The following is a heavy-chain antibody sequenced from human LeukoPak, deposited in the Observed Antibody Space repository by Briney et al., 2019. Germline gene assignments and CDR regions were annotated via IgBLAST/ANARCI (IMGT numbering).Heavy chain of an antibody. V-gene: IGHV4-59*08. Sequence: PSETLSLTCTVSGGSISGYYWSWIRQPPGKGLEWIGYIYYSGSTNYNPSLKSRVTMSVDTSKNQFSLKLSSVTAADTAVYYCARHLVGATGTGPFDYWGQGTLVTVS. D-gene: IGHD1-26*01. CDR3: ARHLVGATGTGPFDY. J-gene: IGHJ4*02. CDR2: IYYSGST. CDR1: GGSISGYY.